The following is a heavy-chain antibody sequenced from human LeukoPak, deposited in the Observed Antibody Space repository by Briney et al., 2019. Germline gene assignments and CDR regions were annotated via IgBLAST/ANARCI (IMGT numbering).Heavy chain of an antibody. J-gene: IGHJ6*02. CDR2: INPSGSIT. Sequence: ASVKVSCTASGYTFTSYYMHWVRQAPGQGLEWMGIINPSGSITSYAQKFQGRVTMTRDTSTGTVYMELSSLRSEDTAVYYCARGPLEWLSTSDYYYGMDVWGQGTTVTVSS. D-gene: IGHD3-3*01. V-gene: IGHV1-46*01. CDR3: ARGPLEWLSTSDYYYGMDV. CDR1: GYTFTSYY.